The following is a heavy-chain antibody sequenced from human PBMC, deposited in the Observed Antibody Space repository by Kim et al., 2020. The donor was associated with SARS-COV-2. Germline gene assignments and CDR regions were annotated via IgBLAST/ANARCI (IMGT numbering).Heavy chain of an antibody. CDR1: GFTSDDYA. J-gene: IGHJ4*02. Sequence: GGSLRLSCAASGFTSDDYAMHWVRQAPGKGLEWVSGISWNSGSIGYADSVKGRFTISRDNAKNSLYLQMNSLGAEDTALYYCAKSNPVHYDFWSGYRSYVGYWGQGTLVTVSS. D-gene: IGHD3-3*01. CDR2: ISWNSGSI. V-gene: IGHV3-9*02. CDR3: AKSNPVHYDFWSGYRSYVGY.